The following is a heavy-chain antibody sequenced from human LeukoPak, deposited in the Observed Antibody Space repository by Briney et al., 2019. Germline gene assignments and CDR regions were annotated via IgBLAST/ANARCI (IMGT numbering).Heavy chain of an antibody. D-gene: IGHD6-13*01. CDR3: ARQYSSNWYDDRGWFDP. J-gene: IGHJ5*02. CDR2: LYHSGST. CDR1: DYSISSDYY. V-gene: IGHV4-38-2*02. Sequence: SSETLSLTCTVSDYSISSDYYWGWIRQPPGKGLEWIGSLYHSGSTYHNPSLKSRVTISVDTSKNQFSLKLSSVTAADTAVYYCARQYSSNWYDDRGWFDPWGQGTLVTVSS.